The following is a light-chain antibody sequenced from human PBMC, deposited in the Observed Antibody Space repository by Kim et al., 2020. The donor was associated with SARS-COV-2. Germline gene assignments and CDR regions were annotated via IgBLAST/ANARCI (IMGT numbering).Light chain of an antibody. CDR1: QSINSW. CDR3: RQYDTYSA. J-gene: IGKJ1*01. Sequence: GDRVTITCRASQSINSWLAWYQQKPGKAPKLLIYDASSLESGVPPRFSGSGTGTEFTLTISSLQPDDFATYYCRQYDTYSAFGQGTKVDIK. V-gene: IGKV1-5*01. CDR2: DAS.